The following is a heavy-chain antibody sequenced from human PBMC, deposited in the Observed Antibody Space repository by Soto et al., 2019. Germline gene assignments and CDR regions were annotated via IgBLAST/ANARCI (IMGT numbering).Heavy chain of an antibody. V-gene: IGHV1-69*08. CDR3: TRDWEITVSTWSFGGF. CDR2: IIPFHGVT. D-gene: IGHD3-10*01. J-gene: IGHJ4*02. CDR1: GGTFSPYT. Sequence: QVQLVQSGAEVKKPGSSVKVSCKASGGTFSPYTINWVRQATGQGLEWMGRIIPFHGVTNYAQKFQARVTSTADTSTSTAYMELSGLRFEDTAMYYCTRDWEITVSTWSFGGFWGRGTLVTVSS.